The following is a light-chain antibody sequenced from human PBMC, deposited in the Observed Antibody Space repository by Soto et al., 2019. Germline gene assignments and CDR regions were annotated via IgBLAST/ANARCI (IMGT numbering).Light chain of an antibody. V-gene: IGLV2-14*03. CDR1: SSDVGGYNY. Sequence: QSALTQPASVSGSPGQSITISCTGTSSDVGGYNYVSWYQHHPGKAPKLMIYDVTNRPSGVSNRFSGSKSGNTASLTISGLQAEEEADYYCTSYATSSPYLVFGGGTKVTVL. J-gene: IGLJ3*02. CDR3: TSYATSSPYLV. CDR2: DVT.